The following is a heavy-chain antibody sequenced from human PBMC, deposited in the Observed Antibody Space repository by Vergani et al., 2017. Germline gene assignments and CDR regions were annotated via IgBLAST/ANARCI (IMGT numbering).Heavy chain of an antibody. V-gene: IGHV3-23*01. CDR3: ARDTRLGRDYYYYMDV. J-gene: IGHJ6*03. D-gene: IGHD3-16*01. Sequence: EVQLLESGGGLVQPGGSLRLSCAASGFTFSSYAMSWVRQAPGKGLEWVSAISGSGGSTYYADSVKGRFTISRDNSKNTLYLQMNSLRAEDTAVYYCARDTRLGRDYYYYMDVWGKGTTVTVSS. CDR2: ISGSGGST. CDR1: GFTFSSYA.